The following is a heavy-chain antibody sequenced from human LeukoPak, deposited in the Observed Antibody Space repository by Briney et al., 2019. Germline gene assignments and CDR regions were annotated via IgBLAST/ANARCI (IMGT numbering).Heavy chain of an antibody. CDR2: IYGGGTT. CDR1: GFTVSSNY. Sequence: TGGSLRLSCAASGFTVSSNYMSWVRQAPGKGLEWVSVIYGGGTTYYADSVKGRFTISRDNSKNTLYLQMNSLRAEDTAVYYCAKDITRYGDNAVDYWGQGTLVTVSS. CDR3: AKDITRYGDNAVDY. J-gene: IGHJ4*02. D-gene: IGHD4-23*01. V-gene: IGHV3-53*01.